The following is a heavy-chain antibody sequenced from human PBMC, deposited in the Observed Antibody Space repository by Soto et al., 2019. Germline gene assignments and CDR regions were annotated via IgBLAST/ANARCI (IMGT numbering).Heavy chain of an antibody. V-gene: IGHV5-51*01. CDR2: MYPGTSDI. CDR1: GYKFSNLW. Sequence: GESLKISCKGSGYKFSNLWLGWVRQMPGKGLEGIGVMYPGTSDIRYSPSFQGQVTISADNSISTAYLQWNSLKASDTALYYCASQRDFYYGMDVWGQGTTVTVSS. CDR3: ASQRDFYYGMDV. J-gene: IGHJ6*02.